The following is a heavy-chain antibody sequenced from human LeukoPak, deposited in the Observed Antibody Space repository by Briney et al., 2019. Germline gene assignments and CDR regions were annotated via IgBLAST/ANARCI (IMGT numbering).Heavy chain of an antibody. CDR1: GGSISSYY. Sequence: SETLSLTCTVAGGSISSYYWSWIRQPPGKGLQWIGYIYYSGGTTYNPSLKSRVTISVDTSKNQFSLKLSSLTAADTAVYYCARTGPRQLIDYWGQGTLVTVSS. D-gene: IGHD6-19*01. CDR2: IYYSGGT. V-gene: IGHV4-59*01. J-gene: IGHJ4*02. CDR3: ARTGPRQLIDY.